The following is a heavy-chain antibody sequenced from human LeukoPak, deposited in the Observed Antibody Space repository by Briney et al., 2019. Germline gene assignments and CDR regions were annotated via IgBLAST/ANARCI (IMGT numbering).Heavy chain of an antibody. D-gene: IGHD5-24*01. CDR3: ARGPAWDGYNWFDP. CDR1: GVTFSDYY. J-gene: IGHJ5*02. Sequence: GGGLRVSSAESGVTFSDYYMSWGRESLGKGRGRGSYISSSSSYTNYADSVKGRFTISRDNAKNSLYLQMNSLRAEDTAVYYCARGPAWDGYNWFDPWGQGTLVTVSS. V-gene: IGHV3-11*06. CDR2: ISSSSSYT.